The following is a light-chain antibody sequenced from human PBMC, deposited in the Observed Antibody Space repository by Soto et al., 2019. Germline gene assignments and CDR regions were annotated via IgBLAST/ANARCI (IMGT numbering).Light chain of an antibody. CDR2: EVT. Sequence: QPVLTQPPSASGSLGQSVTISCTGTGGDVGYYNFVSWYQQHPGKAPKLIIYEVTQRPSGVTDRFSGSKSGNTASLAVFGLQAEDEADYYCSSYAGTDIVIFGGGTKVTVL. V-gene: IGLV2-8*01. J-gene: IGLJ2*01. CDR3: SSYAGTDIVI. CDR1: GGDVGYYNF.